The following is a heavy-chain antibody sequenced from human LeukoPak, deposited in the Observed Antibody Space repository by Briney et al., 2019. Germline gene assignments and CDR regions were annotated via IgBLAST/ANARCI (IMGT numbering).Heavy chain of an antibody. CDR2: ISYDGSNK. CDR1: GFTFSSYA. D-gene: IGHD3/OR15-3a*01. V-gene: IGHV3-30-3*01. J-gene: IGHJ3*02. CDR3: AREKILGLDTFDI. Sequence: GGSLRLSCAASGFTFSSYAMHWVRQAPGKGLEWVAVISYDGSNKYYADSVKGRFTISRDSSKNTLYLQMNSLRAEDTAVYYCAREKILGLDTFDIWGQGTMVTVSS.